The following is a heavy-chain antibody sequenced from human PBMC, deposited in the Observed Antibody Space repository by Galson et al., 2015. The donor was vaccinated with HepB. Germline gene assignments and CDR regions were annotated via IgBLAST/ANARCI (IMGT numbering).Heavy chain of an antibody. CDR1: GFTFSDYY. J-gene: IGHJ4*02. Sequence: SLRLSCAASGFTFSDYYMSWIRQSPGQGLEWLAYISSGGSTTYYVDSVKGRFTIPRDNATNSLFLQMNSLRAEDTALYYCATGGIKNAIVGAPYWGQGTLVTVPS. CDR3: ATGGIKNAIVGAPY. CDR2: ISSGGSTT. V-gene: IGHV3-11*01. D-gene: IGHD1-26*01.